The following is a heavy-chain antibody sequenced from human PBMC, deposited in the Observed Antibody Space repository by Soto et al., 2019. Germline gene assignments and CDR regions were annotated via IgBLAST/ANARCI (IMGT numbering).Heavy chain of an antibody. CDR2: ISTYNGNT. V-gene: IGHV1-18*04. CDR1: GYTFTLYG. Sequence: QVQLVQSGSEVNKPGASVTVSCKTSGYTFTLYGISWVRQAPGQGLEWMGWISTYNGNTKYAQKLQGRVTMTTDTSTSTAYMELRSLKSDDTAVYYCARMIASSLDYWGQGTLVTVSS. D-gene: IGHD2-21*01. CDR3: ARMIASSLDY. J-gene: IGHJ4*02.